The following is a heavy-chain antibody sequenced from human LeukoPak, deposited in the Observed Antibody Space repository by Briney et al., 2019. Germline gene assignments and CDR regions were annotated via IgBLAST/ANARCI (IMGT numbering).Heavy chain of an antibody. CDR1: GYIFTSYD. J-gene: IGHJ6*02. CDR2: MNPNSGNT. D-gene: IGHD3-3*01. CDR3: ARFWSGPHYYYGMDV. Sequence: ASVKVSCKASGYIFTSYDINWVRQATGQGLEWMGWMNPNSGNTGYAQKFQGRVTMTRNTSISTAYMELSSLRSEDTAVYYCARFWSGPHYYYGMDVWGQGTTVTVSS. V-gene: IGHV1-8*01.